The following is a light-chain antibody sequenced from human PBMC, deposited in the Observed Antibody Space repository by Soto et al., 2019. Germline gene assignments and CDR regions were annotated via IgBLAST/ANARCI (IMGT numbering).Light chain of an antibody. CDR1: QGINSF. CDR3: QQLTSYRFT. CDR2: GAS. Sequence: IQLTQSPSSLSASVGDRVTITCRASQGINSFLAWYQQKPGKAPKLLIYGASTLQSGVPSRFSGSGSGTDFPLTICSLQPEDFATYYCQQLTSYRFTFIHGTKPQIK. J-gene: IGKJ2*01. V-gene: IGKV1-9*01.